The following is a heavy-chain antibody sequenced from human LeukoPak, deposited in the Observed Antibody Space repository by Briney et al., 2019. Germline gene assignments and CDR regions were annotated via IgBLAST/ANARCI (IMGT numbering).Heavy chain of an antibody. CDR3: HFKYCSSSTCFYYFDY. CDR1: GGSISSSSYY. Sequence: SETLSLTCTVSGGSISSSSYYWGWIRQPPGKGLEWIGSIYYSGSTYYNPSLKSRVTISVDTSKNQFSLKLSSVTAADTAVYYCHFKYCSSSTCFYYFDYWGQGTLVTVSS. J-gene: IGHJ4*02. V-gene: IGHV4-39*07. D-gene: IGHD2-2*01. CDR2: IYYSGST.